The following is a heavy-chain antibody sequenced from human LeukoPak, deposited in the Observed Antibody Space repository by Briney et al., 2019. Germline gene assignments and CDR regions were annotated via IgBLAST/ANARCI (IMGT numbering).Heavy chain of an antibody. J-gene: IGHJ3*02. CDR2: ISAYNGNT. V-gene: IGHV1-18*01. D-gene: IGHD1-26*01. CDR3: ARGRDSGSYFSGAFDI. Sequence: GASVKVSCKASGYTFTSYDINWVRQAPGQGLEWMGWISAYNGNTNYAQKLQGRVTMTTDTSTSTAYMELRSLRSDDTAVYYCARGRDSGSYFSGAFDIWGQGTMVTVSS. CDR1: GYTFTSYD.